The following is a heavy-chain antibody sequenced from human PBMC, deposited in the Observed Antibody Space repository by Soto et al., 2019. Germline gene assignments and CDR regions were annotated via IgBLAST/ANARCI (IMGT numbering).Heavy chain of an antibody. CDR2: ISYDGSNK. CDR3: ATDNVRVGASTGAYYYYGMDV. D-gene: IGHD1-26*01. Sequence: GGSLRLSCAASGFTFSSYAMHWVRQAPGKGLEWVAVISYDGSNKYYADSVKGRFTISRDNSKNTLYLQMNSLRAEDTAVYYCATDNVRVGASTGAYYYYGMDVWGQGTTVTVSS. J-gene: IGHJ6*02. CDR1: GFTFSSYA. V-gene: IGHV3-30-3*01.